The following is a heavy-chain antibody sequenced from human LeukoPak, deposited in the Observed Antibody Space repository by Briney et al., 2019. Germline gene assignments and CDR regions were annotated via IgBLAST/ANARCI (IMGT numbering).Heavy chain of an antibody. D-gene: IGHD3-10*01. V-gene: IGHV3-23*01. Sequence: GGSLRLSCAASGFTFNTYAMSWVRQAPGQGLEWVSSITISGSGTYYADSVKGRFTITRDNSKDTLYLEMNSLRADDTAKYYCAKGYYGSGSSYFDCWGQGTLVTVSS. J-gene: IGHJ4*02. CDR1: GFTFNTYA. CDR3: AKGYYGSGSSYFDC. CDR2: ITISGSGT.